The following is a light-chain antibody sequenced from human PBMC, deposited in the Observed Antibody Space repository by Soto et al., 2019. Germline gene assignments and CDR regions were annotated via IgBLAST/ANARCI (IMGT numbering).Light chain of an antibody. J-gene: IGKJ1*01. CDR3: QQYYSYPRT. Sequence: GDRVTITCRARQGISSYLAWYQQKPGKAPKLLIYAASTLQSGVPSRFSGSGSGTDFTLTISCLQSEDFATYYCQQYYSYPRTFGQGTRVDIK. V-gene: IGKV1-8*01. CDR1: QGISSY. CDR2: AAS.